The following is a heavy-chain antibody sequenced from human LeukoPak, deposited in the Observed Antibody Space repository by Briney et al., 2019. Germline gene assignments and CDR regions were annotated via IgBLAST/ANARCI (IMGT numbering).Heavy chain of an antibody. V-gene: IGHV4-59*08. Sequence: SETLSLTCAVSGGSINTYFWSWIRQPPGKGLEWIGYMYYSGNTNYNPSLKSRVTISVDTSKNQFSLKLSSVTAADTAVYYCARRNDFDIWGQGTMVTVSS. CDR3: ARRNDFDI. J-gene: IGHJ3*02. CDR1: GGSINTYF. CDR2: MYYSGNT.